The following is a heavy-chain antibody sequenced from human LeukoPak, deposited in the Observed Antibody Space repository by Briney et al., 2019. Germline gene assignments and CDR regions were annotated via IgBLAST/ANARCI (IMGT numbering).Heavy chain of an antibody. CDR1: GGSFSGYY. J-gene: IGHJ4*02. CDR2: INHSGST. D-gene: IGHD5-12*01. V-gene: IGHV4-34*01. CDR3: ARTGGYDYSSLVY. Sequence: SETLSLTCAVYGGSFSGYYWSWIRQPPGKGLEWIGEINHSGSTNYNLSLKSRVTISVDASKNQFSLKLSSVTAADTAVYYCARTGGYDYSSLVYWGQGTLVTVSS.